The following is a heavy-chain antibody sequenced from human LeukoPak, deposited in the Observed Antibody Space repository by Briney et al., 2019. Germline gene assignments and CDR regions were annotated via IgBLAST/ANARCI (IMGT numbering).Heavy chain of an antibody. J-gene: IGHJ4*02. Sequence: SVKVSCKASGGTFSSYSISWVRQAPGQGLEWMGGIIPIFGTTDYAQRFQGRVTITADKSTKTTYMELSSLRSEDTAAYYCARDSAGGYNYFDYWGQGTLVTVSS. D-gene: IGHD5-24*01. CDR3: ARDSAGGYNYFDY. CDR2: IIPIFGTT. V-gene: IGHV1-69*06. CDR1: GGTFSSYS.